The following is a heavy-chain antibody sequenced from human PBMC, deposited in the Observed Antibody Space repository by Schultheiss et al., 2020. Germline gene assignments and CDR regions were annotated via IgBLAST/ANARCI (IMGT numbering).Heavy chain of an antibody. CDR3: ARESPQVQDY. D-gene: IGHD1-1*01. CDR2: IRNDGGEY. CDR1: GFTFSSYS. Sequence: GGSLRLSCAASGFTFSSYSMNWVRQAPGKGLEWVANIRNDGGEYYYVDSVKDRFTISRDNAKNSLYLQMNSLRAEDTAVYYCARESPQVQDYWGQGTLVTVSS. J-gene: IGHJ4*02. V-gene: IGHV3-7*01.